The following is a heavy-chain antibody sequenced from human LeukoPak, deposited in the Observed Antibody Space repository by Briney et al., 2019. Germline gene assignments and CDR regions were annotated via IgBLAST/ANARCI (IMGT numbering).Heavy chain of an antibody. D-gene: IGHD3-10*01. V-gene: IGHV3-30*04. Sequence: GGSLRLSCAASGFTFSSYAMHWVRQAPGKGLEWVAVISYDGSNKYYADSVKGRFTISRDNSKNTLYLHINSLRVEDTAVYYCAKDRGFGVFFQYYFHYWGQGTLVTVSS. J-gene: IGHJ4*02. CDR2: ISYDGSNK. CDR3: AKDRGFGVFFQYYFHY. CDR1: GFTFSSYA.